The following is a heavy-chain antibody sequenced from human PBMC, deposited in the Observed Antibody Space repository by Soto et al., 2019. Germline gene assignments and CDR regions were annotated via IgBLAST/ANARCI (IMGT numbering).Heavy chain of an antibody. CDR2: IGGYKGKT. Sequence: ASVKVSCKASGYTFTNYGVSWVRQAPGQGLEWMGRIGGYKGKTNYAQKLQSKITMTTDTSKSKAYKELRSLKSDDTAVYYCAPHTLDTGMPSGYWGQGTLVTVSS. CDR1: GYTFTNYG. CDR3: APHTLDTGMPSGY. J-gene: IGHJ4*02. D-gene: IGHD5-18*01. V-gene: IGHV1-18*01.